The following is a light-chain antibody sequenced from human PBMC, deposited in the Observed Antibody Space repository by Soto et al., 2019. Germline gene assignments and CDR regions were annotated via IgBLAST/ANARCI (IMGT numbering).Light chain of an antibody. CDR1: QSVSSNY. V-gene: IGKV3-20*01. CDR2: GAS. CDR3: YQYCSSPRT. Sequence: EIVLTQSPGTLSLSPGERATLSCRASQSVSSNYLAWYQQKPGQAPRLLIYGASSRATGIPDRFSGSGSGTDLTLSISRLESEDFAVYYCYQYCSSPRTLGSGPKVDI. J-gene: IGKJ1*01.